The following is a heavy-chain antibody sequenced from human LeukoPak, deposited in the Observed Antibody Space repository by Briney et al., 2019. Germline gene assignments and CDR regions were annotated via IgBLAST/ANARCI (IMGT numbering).Heavy chain of an antibody. CDR2: ISWTSGSI. Sequence: GGSLRLSCAASGFTFDDYAMHWVRQAPGKGLEWVSGISWTSGSIGYADSVKGRFTISRDNAKNSLYLQMNSLRAEDTALYYCAKENGQNYDFWSGSIFATWGQGTLVTVSS. V-gene: IGHV3-9*01. J-gene: IGHJ5*02. CDR3: AKENGQNYDFWSGSIFAT. CDR1: GFTFDDYA. D-gene: IGHD3-3*01.